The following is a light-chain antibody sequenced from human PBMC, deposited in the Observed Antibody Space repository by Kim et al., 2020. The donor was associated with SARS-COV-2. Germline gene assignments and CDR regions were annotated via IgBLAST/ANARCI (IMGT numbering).Light chain of an antibody. J-gene: IGKJ1*01. V-gene: IGKV1-39*01. CDR1: QDMNNF. CDR3: QLTYSTPT. CDR2: AAT. Sequence: LSASVGDSITITCRTSQDMNNFLYWYQQNPGSAPKLLISAATNLQSGVLSRFSGSGSGTDFTLTIGSLQPEDFVTYYCQLTYSTPTFGQGTRWIS.